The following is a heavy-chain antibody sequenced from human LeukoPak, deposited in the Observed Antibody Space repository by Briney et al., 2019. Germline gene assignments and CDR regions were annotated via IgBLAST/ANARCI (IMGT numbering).Heavy chain of an antibody. D-gene: IGHD3-22*01. V-gene: IGHV1-2*02. CDR3: ARGPSYYYDTAPDY. J-gene: IGHJ4*02. Sequence: ASVKVSCKASGYTFTGYYMHWVRQAPGQGLEWMGWISPNSGGTNNAQKFQGRVTMTRDTSISIAYMELSRLTSDDTAVYYCARGPSYYYDTAPDYWGQGTLVTVSS. CDR1: GYTFTGYY. CDR2: ISPNSGGT.